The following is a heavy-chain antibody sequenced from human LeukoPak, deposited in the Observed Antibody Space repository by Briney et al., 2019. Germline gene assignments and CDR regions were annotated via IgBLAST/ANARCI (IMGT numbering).Heavy chain of an antibody. CDR1: GGSFSGYY. CDR2: INHSGST. Sequence: SETLSLTCAVYGGSFSGYYWSWIRQPPGKGLEWIGEINHSGSTNYNPSLKSRVTISVDTSKNQFSLKLSSVTAADTAVYYCAGGLAAAGTVGPYNWFDPWGQGTLVTVSS. V-gene: IGHV4-34*01. D-gene: IGHD6-13*01. CDR3: AGGLAAAGTVGPYNWFDP. J-gene: IGHJ5*02.